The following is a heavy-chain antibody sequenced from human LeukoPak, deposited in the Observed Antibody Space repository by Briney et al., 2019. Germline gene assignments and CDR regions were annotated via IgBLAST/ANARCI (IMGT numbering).Heavy chain of an antibody. D-gene: IGHD3-10*01. CDR3: ARGFGRAPFDY. CDR1: GYTFTSYA. Sequence: GASVKVSRKASGYTFTSYAMHWVRQAPGQRLEWMGWINAGNGNTKYSQKFQGRVTITRDTSASTAYMELSSLRSEDTAVYYCARGFGRAPFDYWGQGTLVTVSS. CDR2: INAGNGNT. V-gene: IGHV1-3*01. J-gene: IGHJ4*02.